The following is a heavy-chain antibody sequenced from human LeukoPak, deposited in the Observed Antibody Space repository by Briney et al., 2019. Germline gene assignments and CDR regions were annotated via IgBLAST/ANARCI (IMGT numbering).Heavy chain of an antibody. Sequence: PSETLSLTCTVSGGSISSSSYYWGWIRQPPGKGLEWIGSIYQSGSTYYNPSLKSRVTISVDTSKNQFSLKLSSVTAADTAVYYCARDRGEYEQQLPRPVYWYFDLWGRGTLVTVSS. D-gene: IGHD6-13*01. CDR1: GGSISSSSYY. J-gene: IGHJ2*01. V-gene: IGHV4-39*07. CDR2: IYQSGST. CDR3: ARDRGEYEQQLPRPVYWYFDL.